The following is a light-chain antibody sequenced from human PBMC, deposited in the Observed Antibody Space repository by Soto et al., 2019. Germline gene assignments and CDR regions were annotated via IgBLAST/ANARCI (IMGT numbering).Light chain of an antibody. CDR1: QSISSW. CDR2: DAS. CDR3: QQLRMHPST. Sequence: DTRMTMSLTILSASVADRVTITCRASQSISSWLAWYQQKPGKAPKLLIYDASSLESGVPSRFSGSGSGTEFTLTISSLQPDECATYFCQQLRMHPSTFCGGTKVDI. J-gene: IGKJ4*01. V-gene: IGKV1-5*01.